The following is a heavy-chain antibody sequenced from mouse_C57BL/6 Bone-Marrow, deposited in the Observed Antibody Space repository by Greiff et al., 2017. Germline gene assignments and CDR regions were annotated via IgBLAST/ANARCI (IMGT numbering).Heavy chain of an antibody. CDR3: ARAYEYDDDTMDY. CDR2: MHPNGGSP. Sequence: QVQLQQPGAELVKPGASVKLSCKASGYTFTNYWMHWVKQRPGQGLEWIGMMHPNGGSPDYNEKFKSEATLSVDKSSRTAYMELSSLTSEDSAVYYCARAYEYDDDTMDYWGQGTSGTVSS. D-gene: IGHD2-4*01. J-gene: IGHJ4*01. CDR1: GYTFTNYW. V-gene: IGHV1-64*01.